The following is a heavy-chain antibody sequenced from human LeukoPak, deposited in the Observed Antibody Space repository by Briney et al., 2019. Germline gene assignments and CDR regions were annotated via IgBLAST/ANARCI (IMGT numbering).Heavy chain of an antibody. J-gene: IGHJ4*02. V-gene: IGHV1-18*01. Sequence: ASVKVSCKASGYTFTSYGISWVRQAPGQGLEWMGWISAYNSKTNSAQKLQGRVTMTTDTATNTAYMELRTLRSDDTAVYYCARLDLSGSDYWGQGTLLTVSS. D-gene: IGHD1-1*01. CDR2: ISAYNSKT. CDR3: ARLDLSGSDY. CDR1: GYTFTSYG.